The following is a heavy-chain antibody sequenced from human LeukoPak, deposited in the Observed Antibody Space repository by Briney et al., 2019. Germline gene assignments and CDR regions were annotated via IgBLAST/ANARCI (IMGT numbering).Heavy chain of an antibody. Sequence: SETLSLTCTVSGGSISSYYWSWIRQPAGKGLEWIGRIYTSGSTNYNPSLKSRVTMSVDTSKNQFSLKLSSVTAADTAVYYCAREFRPGVGFLEWLDNWFDPWGQGTLVTVSP. CDR3: AREFRPGVGFLEWLDNWFDP. V-gene: IGHV4-4*07. D-gene: IGHD3-3*01. CDR2: IYTSGST. J-gene: IGHJ5*02. CDR1: GGSISSYY.